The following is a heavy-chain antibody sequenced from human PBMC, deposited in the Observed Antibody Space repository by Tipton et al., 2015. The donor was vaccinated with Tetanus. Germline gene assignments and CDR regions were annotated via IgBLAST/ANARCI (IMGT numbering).Heavy chain of an antibody. V-gene: IGHV3-49*03. CDR2: IRSKAYGGTT. CDR1: GFTFGDYA. J-gene: IGHJ4*02. D-gene: IGHD1-26*01. CDR3: TRILQSYHSYSGSPTPFDY. Sequence: SLRLSCTASGFTFGDYAMSWFRQAPGKGLEWVGFIRSKAYGGTTEYAASVKGRFTISRDDSKSIAYLQMNSLKTEDTAVYYCTRILQSYHSYSGSPTPFDYWGQGTLVTVSS.